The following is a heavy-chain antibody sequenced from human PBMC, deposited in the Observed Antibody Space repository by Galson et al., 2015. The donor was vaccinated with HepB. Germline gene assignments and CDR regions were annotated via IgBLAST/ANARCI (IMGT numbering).Heavy chain of an antibody. D-gene: IGHD3-16*01. CDR1: GFTFSNSG. Sequence: ALRLSCATSGFTFSNSGMHWVRQAPGKGLEWVAVIWSDGYKKYYADSVRGRFTISRDNSKKTVYLQMNSMRAEDTAVYYCAKDAYISSYYFDYWGQGTLVTVSS. CDR3: AKDAYISSYYFDY. V-gene: IGHV3-33*06. CDR2: IWSDGYKK. J-gene: IGHJ4*02.